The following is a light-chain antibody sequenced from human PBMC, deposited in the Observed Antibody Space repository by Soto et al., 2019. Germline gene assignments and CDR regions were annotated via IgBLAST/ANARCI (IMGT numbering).Light chain of an antibody. CDR1: QDIRVF. Sequence: DIQMTQSPSSLSASVGDRVTITCQASQDIRVFLNWYQQKPGKAPHLVIFDASHLGSGVPSRFSGSGSGTKFTFTITSLQPEDFATYYCQQSQNLPSTFGQGTRLEIK. CDR3: QQSQNLPST. V-gene: IGKV1-33*01. J-gene: IGKJ5*01. CDR2: DAS.